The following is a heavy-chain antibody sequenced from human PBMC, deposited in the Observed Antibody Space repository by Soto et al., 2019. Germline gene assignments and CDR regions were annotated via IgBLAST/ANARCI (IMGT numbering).Heavy chain of an antibody. V-gene: IGHV3-30*18. CDR1: GFTFSSYG. CDR2: ISYDGSNK. CDR3: AKGEGAFDI. J-gene: IGHJ3*02. Sequence: HPGGSLRLSCAASGFTFSSYGMHWVRQAPGKGLEWVAVISYDGSNKYYADSVKGRFTISRDNSKNTLYLQMNSLRAEDTAVYYCAKGEGAFDIWGQGTMVTVSS.